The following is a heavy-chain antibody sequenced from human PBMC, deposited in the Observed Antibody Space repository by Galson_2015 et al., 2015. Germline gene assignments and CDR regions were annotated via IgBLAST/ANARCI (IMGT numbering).Heavy chain of an antibody. J-gene: IGHJ3*02. V-gene: IGHV3-23*01. CDR1: GFTFSSYA. Sequence: SLRLSCAASGFTFSSYAMSWVRQAPGKGLGWVSAISGSGGSTYYADSVKGRFTISRDNSKNTLYLQMNSLRAEDTAVYYCAKPNSIGAMYVGLAFDIWGQGTMVTVSS. D-gene: IGHD6-19*01. CDR2: ISGSGGST. CDR3: AKPNSIGAMYVGLAFDI.